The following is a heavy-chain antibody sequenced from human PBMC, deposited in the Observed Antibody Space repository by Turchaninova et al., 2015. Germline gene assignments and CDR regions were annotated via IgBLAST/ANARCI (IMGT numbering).Heavy chain of an antibody. V-gene: IGHV4-38-2*01. CDR1: GYSISSGYY. D-gene: IGHD6-13*01. CDR2: FYHSGST. CDR3: ATQSSSWSPFHY. J-gene: IGHJ4*02. Sequence: QVQLQESGPGLVKPSAPLSLTCPVSGYSISSGYYWGWIRPPPGKGLEWIGSFYHSGSTYYNPSLKSRVTISLDTSKNQFSLRLSSVTAADTAVFYCATQSSSWSPFHYWGQGTLVTVSS.